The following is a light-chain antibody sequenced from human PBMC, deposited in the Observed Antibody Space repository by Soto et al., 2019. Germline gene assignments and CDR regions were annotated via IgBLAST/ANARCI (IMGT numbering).Light chain of an antibody. CDR3: QEYSGWPPMYT. Sequence: EILMTQSPATLSVSPGERATLSCRASQSVSINLAWYQQKPGQAPRLLIFGASARATGIPARFSGSGSGTDFTLTISSLQSGDFAIYYCQEYSGWPPMYTFGQGTRLEIK. CDR2: GAS. J-gene: IGKJ2*01. V-gene: IGKV3-15*01. CDR1: QSVSIN.